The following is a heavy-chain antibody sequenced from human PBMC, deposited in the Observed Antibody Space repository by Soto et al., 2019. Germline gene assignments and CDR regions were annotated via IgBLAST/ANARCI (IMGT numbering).Heavy chain of an antibody. CDR3: GRGNMREMATFLRGAWLDR. CDR1: GGTFNNHA. D-gene: IGHD3-3*02. CDR2: IIPIFGTS. V-gene: IGHV1-69*01. J-gene: IGHJ5*02. Sequence: QVQLVQSGAEVKKPGSSVKVSCKASGGTFNNHAINWVRQAPGQGLEWMGGIIPIFGTSNYAQKFQGRATSTAGASTRTAYMEMSIPGCEVTAVYYGGRGNMREMATFLRGAWLDRWSQGTLVTVSS.